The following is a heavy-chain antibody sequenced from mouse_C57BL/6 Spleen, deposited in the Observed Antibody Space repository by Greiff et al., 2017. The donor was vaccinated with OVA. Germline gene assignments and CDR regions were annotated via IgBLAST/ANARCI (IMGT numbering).Heavy chain of an antibody. CDR1: GYTFTSYW. Sequence: QVQLQQPGAELVRPGTSVKLSCKASGYTFTSYWMHWVKQRPGQGLEWIGVIDPSDSYTNYNQKFKGQATLTVDTSSSTAYMQLSSLTSESSAVYYCARDVLNQAWFAYWGQGTLVTVSA. CDR2: IDPSDSYT. J-gene: IGHJ3*01. V-gene: IGHV1-59*01. D-gene: IGHD6-1*01. CDR3: ARDVLNQAWFAY.